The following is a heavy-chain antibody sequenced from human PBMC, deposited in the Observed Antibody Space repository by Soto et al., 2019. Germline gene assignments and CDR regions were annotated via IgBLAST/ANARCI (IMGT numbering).Heavy chain of an antibody. CDR3: ARGGHGDY. J-gene: IGHJ4*02. D-gene: IGHD5-12*01. V-gene: IGHV1-18*01. CDR1: GYTFTSYG. CDR2: ISAHNDNT. Sequence: QVHLVQSGAEVRKPGASVKVSCKGSGYTFTSYGIAWVRQAPGQGLERMGWISAHNDNTNYAQKVQGRVTVTRDTSTSTAYMELRNRRSDDPAVYYCARGGHGDYGGQGALVTVSS.